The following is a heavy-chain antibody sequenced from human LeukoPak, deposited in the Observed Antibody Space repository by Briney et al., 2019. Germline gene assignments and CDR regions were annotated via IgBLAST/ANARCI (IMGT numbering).Heavy chain of an antibody. CDR2: ISYDGSNK. Sequence: GGSLRLSCAASGFTFSSYAMHWVRQAPGKGLEWVAVISYDGSNKYYADSVKGRFTISRDNSKNTLYLQMNSLRAEDTAVYYCASDSSGYDSGGYWGQGTLVTVSS. CDR3: ASDSSGYDSGGY. D-gene: IGHD5-12*01. CDR1: GFTFSSYA. J-gene: IGHJ4*02. V-gene: IGHV3-30-3*01.